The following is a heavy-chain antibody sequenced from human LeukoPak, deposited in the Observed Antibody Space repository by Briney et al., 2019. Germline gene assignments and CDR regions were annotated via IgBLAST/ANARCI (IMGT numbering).Heavy chain of an antibody. Sequence: PGGSLRLSCAASGFTFSNCAMSWVRQAPVKGLEWVSGVSGSGDSTYYADSVKGRFTISRDNSNNTLFLLMNSLRAEDTAVYYCAKYMSSGQWGQGTLVTVSS. CDR2: VSGSGDST. J-gene: IGHJ4*02. CDR1: GFTFSNCA. V-gene: IGHV3-23*01. CDR3: AKYMSSGQ. D-gene: IGHD6-19*01.